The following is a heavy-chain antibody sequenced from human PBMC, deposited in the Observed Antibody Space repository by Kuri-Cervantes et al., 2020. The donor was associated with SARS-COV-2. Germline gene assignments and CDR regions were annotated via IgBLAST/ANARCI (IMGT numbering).Heavy chain of an antibody. Sequence: SETLSLTCTVSGGSISSSSYYGGSIRQPPGKGLELIGSIYYSGGTYYNPSLTSRVTMSVDTSKNQFSLKLSSVTAADTAVYYCARGSSSWPKPSFDYWGQGTLVTVSS. V-gene: IGHV4-39*07. CDR3: ARGSSSWPKPSFDY. CDR1: GGSISSSSYY. CDR2: IYYSGGT. D-gene: IGHD6-13*01. J-gene: IGHJ4*02.